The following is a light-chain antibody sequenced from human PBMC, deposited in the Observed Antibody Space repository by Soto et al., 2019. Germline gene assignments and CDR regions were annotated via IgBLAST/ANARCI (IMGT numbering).Light chain of an antibody. CDR3: QQYGSSTWT. Sequence: EIVLTQSPATLSLSPGERATLSCRASQSVSSNFLAWYQHKPGQAPRLLIYDSSSRATGIPDRFSGSGSGTDFTLSIIRLEPEDFAVYYCQQYGSSTWTFGQGTKVDIK. V-gene: IGKV3-20*01. CDR1: QSVSSNF. CDR2: DSS. J-gene: IGKJ1*01.